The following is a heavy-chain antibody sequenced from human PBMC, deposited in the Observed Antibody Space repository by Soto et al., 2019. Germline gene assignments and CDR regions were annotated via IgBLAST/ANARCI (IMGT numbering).Heavy chain of an antibody. CDR2: INSDGSST. D-gene: IGHD6-19*01. CDR3: ARDMMRSSSGWRYYYYGMDG. J-gene: IGHJ6*02. V-gene: IGHV3-74*01. CDR1: GFTFSSYW. Sequence: HPGGSLRLSCAASGFTFSSYWMHWVRQAPGKGLVWVSRINSDGSSTSYADSVKGRFTISRDNAKNTLYLQMNSLRAEDTAVYYCARDMMRSSSGWRYYYYGMDGWGQGTTVTVSS.